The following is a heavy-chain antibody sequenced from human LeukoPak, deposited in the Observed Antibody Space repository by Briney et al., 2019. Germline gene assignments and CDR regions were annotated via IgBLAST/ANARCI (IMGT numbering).Heavy chain of an antibody. J-gene: IGHJ4*02. CDR1: GFPFNNAW. Sequence: GGSLKLSCEASGFPFNNAWITWVRQASGKGQDCVGRIKSETDGGTTDYGAPMKDRFTISRDDSKNTLYLQMHKLRTENTALYYCTNRVHDKRTPYFDYWGQGTLVTVSS. CDR3: TNRVHDKRTPYFDY. V-gene: IGHV3-15*01. D-gene: IGHD1-1*01. CDR2: IKSETDGGTT.